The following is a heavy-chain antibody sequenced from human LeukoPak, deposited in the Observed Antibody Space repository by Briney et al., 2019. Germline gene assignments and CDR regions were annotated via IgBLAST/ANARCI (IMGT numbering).Heavy chain of an antibody. CDR1: GFTFSSYW. Sequence: GGSLRLSCAASGFTFSSYWMSWVRQAPGKGLEWVANIKTDGSEKYYVDSAKGRFTSSRDNANNSLYLQMNSLRAEDTAVYYCLCYCSGGVCPGWFDPWGQGTLVTVSS. CDR2: IKTDGSEK. V-gene: IGHV3-7*01. D-gene: IGHD2-8*02. CDR3: LCYCSGGVCPGWFDP. J-gene: IGHJ5*02.